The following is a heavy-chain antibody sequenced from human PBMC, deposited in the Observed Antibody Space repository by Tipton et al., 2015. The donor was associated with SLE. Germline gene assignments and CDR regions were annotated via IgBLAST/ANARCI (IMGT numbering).Heavy chain of an antibody. CDR1: GGSFSGYS. Sequence: TLSLTCAVYGGSFSGYSWSWIPQPPGKGLEWIGQTNPSGNTNYNPSLKSRVTISVDTSNNQLSLKLTSVTAADTAVYYCARGAKERITLVRARPYYFDYWGQGSLVTVSS. CDR2: TNPSGNT. V-gene: IGHV4-34*01. CDR3: ARGAKERITLVRARPYYFDY. J-gene: IGHJ4*01. D-gene: IGHD3-10*01.